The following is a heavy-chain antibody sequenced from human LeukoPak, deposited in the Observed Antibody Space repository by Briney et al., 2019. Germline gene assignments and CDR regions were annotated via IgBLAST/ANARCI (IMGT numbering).Heavy chain of an antibody. CDR1: GFTFSSYG. Sequence: GGSLRLSCAASGFTFSSYGVHWVRQAPGKGLEWVANANQDGAGKYYVDSVKGRFTISRDNAKNSLYLQMNSLRAEDTAIYYCARGDDFSGDYWGQGTLVTVSS. CDR2: ANQDGAGK. CDR3: ARGDDFSGDY. V-gene: IGHV3-7*04. J-gene: IGHJ4*02. D-gene: IGHD2-21*02.